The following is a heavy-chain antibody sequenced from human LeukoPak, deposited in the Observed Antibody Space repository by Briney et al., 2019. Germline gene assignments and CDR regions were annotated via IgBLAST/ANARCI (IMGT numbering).Heavy chain of an antibody. Sequence: SVKVSCKASGGTFSSYAISWVRQAPGQGLEWMGGIIPILGIANYAQKFQGRVTITADKSTSTAYMELSRLRSDDTAVYYCARGEGSGSYPSGYWGQGTLVTVSS. V-gene: IGHV1-69*04. CDR1: GGTFSSYA. J-gene: IGHJ4*02. D-gene: IGHD3-10*01. CDR2: IIPILGIA. CDR3: ARGEGSGSYPSGY.